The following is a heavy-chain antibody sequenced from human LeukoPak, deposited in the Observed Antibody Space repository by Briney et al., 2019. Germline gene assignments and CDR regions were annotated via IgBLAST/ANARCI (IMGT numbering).Heavy chain of an antibody. CDR3: VKSNSRYQPWTLDI. CDR2: IYYSGST. D-gene: IGHD2-2*01. V-gene: IGHV4-59*01. Sequence: SETLSLTCTVSGGSISSYYWSWIRQPPGKGLEWIGYIYYSGSTNYNPSLKSRVTISVDTSKNQFSLKLRSVTAADTAMYYCVKSNSRYQPWTLDIWGRGTMVTVSS. CDR1: GGSISSYY. J-gene: IGHJ3*02.